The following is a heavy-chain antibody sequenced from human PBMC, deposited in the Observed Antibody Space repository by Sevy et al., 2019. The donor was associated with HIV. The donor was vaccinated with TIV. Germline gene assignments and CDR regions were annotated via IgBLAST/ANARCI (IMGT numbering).Heavy chain of an antibody. CDR2: IRSKANSYAT. D-gene: IGHD6-13*01. CDR1: GFTFSGSA. V-gene: IGHV3-73*01. CDR3: TCHRLGIAAAGTNLDFDY. Sequence: GGSLRLSCAASGFTFSGSAMHWVRQASGKGLEWVGRIRSKANSYATAYAASVKGRFTISRDDSKNTAYLQMNSLKTEDTAAYYCTCHRLGIAAAGTNLDFDYWGQGTLVTVSS. J-gene: IGHJ4*02.